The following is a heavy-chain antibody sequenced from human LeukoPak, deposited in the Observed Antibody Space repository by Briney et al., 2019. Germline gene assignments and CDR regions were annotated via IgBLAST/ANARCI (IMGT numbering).Heavy chain of an antibody. CDR3: AKGIYDYALDF. Sequence: PGGSLRLSCEASGFSFSSYAMSWVRQSPGKGLEWVSLISASGYNTYYAGSVKGRFTTSRDNSKNTLNLQMNSLRAEDTALYYCAKGIYDYALDFWGQGALVTVSS. CDR1: GFSFSSYA. D-gene: IGHD4/OR15-4a*01. J-gene: IGHJ4*02. CDR2: ISASGYNT. V-gene: IGHV3-23*01.